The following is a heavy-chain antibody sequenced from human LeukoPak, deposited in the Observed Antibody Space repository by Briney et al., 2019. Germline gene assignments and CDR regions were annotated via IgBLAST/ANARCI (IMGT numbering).Heavy chain of an antibody. CDR3: ARDLHGSSGYYFGY. V-gene: IGHV1-2*06. CDR2: INPNSGGT. D-gene: IGHD3-22*01. Sequence: ASVKVSCKASGYTFTGYYMHWVRQAPGQGLEWMGRINPNSGGTNYAQKFQGRVTMTRDTSISTAYMELSRLRSDDTAVYYCARDLHGSSGYYFGYWGQGTLVTVSS. CDR1: GYTFTGYY. J-gene: IGHJ4*02.